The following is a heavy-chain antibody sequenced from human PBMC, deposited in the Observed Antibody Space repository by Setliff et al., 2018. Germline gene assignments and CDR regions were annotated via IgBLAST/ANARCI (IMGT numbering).Heavy chain of an antibody. CDR2: ISYSGRS. V-gene: IGHV4-39*07. D-gene: IGHD3-16*01. Sequence: SETLSLTCSVSGDSINTPKYNWGWIRQSPGEGLQWIGRISYSGRSYNNPSLKSRVTISIDTSKNQFSLNVNSATAADTAVYYCARLRGAFDYWGQGTLVTVSS. CDR1: GDSINTPKYN. J-gene: IGHJ4*02. CDR3: ARLRGAFDY.